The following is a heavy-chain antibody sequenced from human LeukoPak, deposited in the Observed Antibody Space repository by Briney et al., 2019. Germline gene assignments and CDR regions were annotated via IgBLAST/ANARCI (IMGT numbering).Heavy chain of an antibody. CDR3: ARGDINS. D-gene: IGHD5-12*01. CDR1: GFTFSNYW. V-gene: IGHV3-7*01. J-gene: IGHJ4*02. CDR2: IKQDGTEK. Sequence: GGSLRLSCAASGFTFSNYWMTWVRQTPGKGLEWVAKIKQDGTEKYYVDSVKGRFTISRDNAKNSLYLQMNSLRAEDTAVYYCARGDINSWGQGTLVTVSS.